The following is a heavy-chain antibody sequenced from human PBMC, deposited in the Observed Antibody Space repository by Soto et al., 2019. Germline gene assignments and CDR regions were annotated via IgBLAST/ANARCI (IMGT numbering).Heavy chain of an antibody. V-gene: IGHV4-31*03. CDR2: IYYSGST. CDR1: GGSISSGGYY. CDR3: ASGGTGTFDY. D-gene: IGHD3-16*01. Sequence: QVHLQESVPGLVKPSQTLSLTCTVSGGSISSGGYYWSWIRQHPGKGLEWIGYIYYSGSTYYNPSLKSRVTISVDTSKNQFSLKPSSVTAADTAVYYCASGGTGTFDYWGQGTLVTVSS. J-gene: IGHJ4*02.